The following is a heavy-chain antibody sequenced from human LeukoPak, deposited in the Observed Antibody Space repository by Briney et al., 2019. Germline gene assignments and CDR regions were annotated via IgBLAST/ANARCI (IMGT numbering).Heavy chain of an antibody. CDR2: ISSSSSYI. J-gene: IGHJ4*02. CDR1: GFTVSYSY. CDR3: ARDLYDSGAGSSPIDY. D-gene: IGHD3-22*01. V-gene: IGHV3-21*01. Sequence: TGGSLRHSCSASGFTVSYSYMNWARQAPGKGLEWVSSISSSSSYIHSADSVKGRFTISRDNAKNSLYLQMNSLRAEDTAVYYCARDLYDSGAGSSPIDYWGQGTLVTVSS.